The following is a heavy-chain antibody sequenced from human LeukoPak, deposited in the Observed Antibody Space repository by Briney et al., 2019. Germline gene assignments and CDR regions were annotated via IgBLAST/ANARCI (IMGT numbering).Heavy chain of an antibody. J-gene: IGHJ4*02. V-gene: IGHV3-11*01. D-gene: IGHD1-26*01. CDR2: ISSSGSTI. CDR3: AREIRGYSYFDY. Sequence: GGSLRLSCAASGFTFSDYYMNWIRQAPGKGLEWVSYISSSGSTIYYADSVKGRFTISRDNAKNSLHLQMNSLRAEDTAVYYCAREIRGYSYFDYWGQGTLVTVSS. CDR1: GFTFSDYY.